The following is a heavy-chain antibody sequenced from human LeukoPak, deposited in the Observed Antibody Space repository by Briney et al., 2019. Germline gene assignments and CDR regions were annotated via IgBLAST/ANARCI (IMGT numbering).Heavy chain of an antibody. CDR2: IIPIFGTA. J-gene: IGHJ4*02. CDR1: GGTFSSYA. Sequence: SVKVSCTASGGTFSSYAISWVRQAPGQGLEWMGGIIPIFGTANYAQKFQGRVTITADESTSTAYMELSSLRSEDTAVYYCARDSGRHDILTGYVELDYWGQGTLVTVSS. CDR3: ARDSGRHDILTGYVELDY. V-gene: IGHV1-69*13. D-gene: IGHD3-9*01.